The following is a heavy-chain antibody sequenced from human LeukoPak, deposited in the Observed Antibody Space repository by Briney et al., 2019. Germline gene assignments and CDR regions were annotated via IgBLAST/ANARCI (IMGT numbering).Heavy chain of an antibody. CDR3: ARPYSSGGWYFDL. J-gene: IGHJ2*01. CDR1: GYTFTSYY. V-gene: IGHV1-46*01. D-gene: IGHD6-19*01. CDR2: IHPNGGSR. Sequence: ASVKVSCKASGYTFTSYYMHWVRQAPGQGLEWMGIIHPNGGSRSYAKKLQGRVAMTRDTSKSTVYMELSSLKSEDTAVYYCARPYSSGGWYFDLWGRGTLVTVSS.